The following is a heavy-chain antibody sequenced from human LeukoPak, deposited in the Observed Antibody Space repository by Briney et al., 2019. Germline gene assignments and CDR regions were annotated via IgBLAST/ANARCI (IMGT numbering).Heavy chain of an antibody. V-gene: IGHV3-7*04. CDR3: ARDKVTGATKFDY. Sequence: GGSLRLSCAGSGFTFSTYWMSWVRQTPGKGLEWVANIKQDGSEIYYVDSVKGRFTISRHNAKNSLYLQMNSLRAEDTAVYYCARDKVTGATKFDYWGQGTLVTVSS. J-gene: IGHJ4*02. CDR2: IKQDGSEI. CDR1: GFTFSTYW. D-gene: IGHD1-26*01.